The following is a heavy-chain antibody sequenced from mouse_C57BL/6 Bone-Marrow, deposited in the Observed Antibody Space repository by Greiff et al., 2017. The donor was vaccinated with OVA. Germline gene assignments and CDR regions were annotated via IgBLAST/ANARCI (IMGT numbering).Heavy chain of an antibody. D-gene: IGHD2-4*01. CDR1: GYTFTSYW. Sequence: VQLQQPGAELVMPGASVKLSCKASGYTFTSYWMHWVKQRPGQGLEWIGEIDPSDSYTNYNQKFKGKSTLTVDKSSSTAYMQLSSLTAEDSAVYYCARGGDYDYFDYWGKGTTLTVSS. J-gene: IGHJ2*01. V-gene: IGHV1-69*01. CDR3: ARGGDYDYFDY. CDR2: IDPSDSYT.